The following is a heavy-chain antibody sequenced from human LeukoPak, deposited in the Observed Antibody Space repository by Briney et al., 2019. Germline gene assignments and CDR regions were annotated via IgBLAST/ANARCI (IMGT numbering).Heavy chain of an antibody. Sequence: SETLSLTCTVSGGSISSGGYYWSWIRQHPGKGLEWIGYIYYSGSTYYNPSLKSRVTISVDTSKNQFSLKLSSVTAADTAVYYCARDLGTTGTTRWFDPWGQGTLVTVSS. CDR3: ARDLGTTGTTRWFDP. V-gene: IGHV4-31*03. CDR2: IYYSGST. CDR1: GGSISSGGYY. J-gene: IGHJ5*02. D-gene: IGHD1-1*01.